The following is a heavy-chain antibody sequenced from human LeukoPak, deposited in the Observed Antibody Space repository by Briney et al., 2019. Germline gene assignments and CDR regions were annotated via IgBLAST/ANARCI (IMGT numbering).Heavy chain of an antibody. D-gene: IGHD2-8*01. CDR1: GFTFSSYA. Sequence: GGSFRLSCAASGFTFSSYAMSWVGQAPGKGLEWVAVISYDGSNKYYADSVKGRFTISRDNYKNTLYLQMNSLRAEDTAVYYCARDETNFDYWGQGTLVTVSS. V-gene: IGHV3-30-3*01. J-gene: IGHJ4*02. CDR3: ARDETNFDY. CDR2: ISYDGSNK.